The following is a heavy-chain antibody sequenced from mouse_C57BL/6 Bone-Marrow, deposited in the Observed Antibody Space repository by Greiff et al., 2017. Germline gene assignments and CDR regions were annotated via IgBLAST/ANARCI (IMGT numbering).Heavy chain of an antibody. Sequence: QVQLQQSGPELVKPGASVKISCKASGYAFSSSWMNWVKQRPGKGLEWIGRIYPGDGDTNYNGKFKGKATLTADKSSSTAYMQLSSLTSEDSAVYFWAREWSGAYWGQGTLVTVSA. J-gene: IGHJ3*01. V-gene: IGHV1-82*01. D-gene: IGHD1-1*02. CDR1: GYAFSSSW. CDR3: AREWSGAY. CDR2: IYPGDGDT.